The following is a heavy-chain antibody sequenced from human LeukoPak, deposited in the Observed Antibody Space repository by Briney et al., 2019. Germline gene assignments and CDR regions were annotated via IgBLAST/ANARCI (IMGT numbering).Heavy chain of an antibody. Sequence: GGSLRLSCAASGFTFSSYAMSWVRQAPGKGLEWVSAINGSGGSTYYADSVKGRFTISRDNSKNTLYLQMNSLRAEDTAVYYCAKDLYSYGGTPDYWGQGTLVTVSS. J-gene: IGHJ4*02. V-gene: IGHV3-23*01. CDR3: AKDLYSYGGTPDY. CDR1: GFTFSSYA. D-gene: IGHD5-18*01. CDR2: INGSGGST.